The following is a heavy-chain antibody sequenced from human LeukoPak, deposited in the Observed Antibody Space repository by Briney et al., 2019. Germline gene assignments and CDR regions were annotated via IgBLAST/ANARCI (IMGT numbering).Heavy chain of an antibody. Sequence: PGGSLRLSCAASGFTFSSASMNWVRQAPGKGLEWVSPIRSSSGDIYYADSAKGRFTISRDKAKNSRYLQMNSLRAEDTVVYYCARELDYYGSGSYDYWGQGTLVSVSS. CDR1: GFTFSSAS. J-gene: IGHJ4*02. D-gene: IGHD3-10*01. CDR3: ARELDYYGSGSYDY. V-gene: IGHV3-21*01. CDR2: IRSSSGDI.